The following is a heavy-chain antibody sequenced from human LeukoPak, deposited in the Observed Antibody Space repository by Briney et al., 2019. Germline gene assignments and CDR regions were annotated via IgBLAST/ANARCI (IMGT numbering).Heavy chain of an antibody. D-gene: IGHD2/OR15-2a*01. Sequence: PGGSLRLSCAASGFTFSSYAMSWVRQAPGKGLEWVAGISSGDRTFHAESVKGRFTISRDKSKDTLYLQMNGLRAEDTAVYYCAKDATASPYFHWFDNWGQGTQVIVSS. CDR2: ISSGDRT. CDR1: GFTFSSYA. J-gene: IGHJ4*02. V-gene: IGHV3-23*01. CDR3: AKDATASPYFHWFDN.